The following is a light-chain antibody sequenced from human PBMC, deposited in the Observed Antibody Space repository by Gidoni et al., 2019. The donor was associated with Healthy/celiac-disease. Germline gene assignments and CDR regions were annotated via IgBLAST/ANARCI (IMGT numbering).Light chain of an antibody. V-gene: IGKV1-33*01. Sequence: DIQMTQSPSSLPASVGDRVTITCQASQDISNYLNWYQQKPGKAPKLLIYDASNLETGVPSRFSGSGSGTDFTFTISSLQPEDIATYYCQQYDNLPVFGQGTRLEIK. J-gene: IGKJ5*01. CDR3: QQYDNLPV. CDR2: DAS. CDR1: QDISNY.